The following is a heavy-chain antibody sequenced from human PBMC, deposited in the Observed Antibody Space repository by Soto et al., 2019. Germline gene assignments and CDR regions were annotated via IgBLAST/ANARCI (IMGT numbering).Heavy chain of an antibody. CDR2: ISGSGGFT. CDR1: VFTFSSYA. V-gene: IGHV3-23*01. CDR3: AKHPSTGYSSSSMIDY. J-gene: IGHJ4*02. D-gene: IGHD6-13*01. Sequence: GGSLRLSCAASVFTFSSYAMTWVRQAPGKGLEWVSGISGSGGFTYYADSVKGRFTLSRDNSKNTLYLQMNSLRAEDTAVYYCAKHPSTGYSSSSMIDYWGQGTLVTVSS.